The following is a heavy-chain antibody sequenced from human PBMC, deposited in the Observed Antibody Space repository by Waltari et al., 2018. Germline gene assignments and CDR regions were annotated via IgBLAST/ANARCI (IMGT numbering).Heavy chain of an antibody. CDR2: ISYDGSNK. D-gene: IGHD6-13*01. CDR1: GFTFSSYG. V-gene: IGHV3-30*18. J-gene: IGHJ4*02. Sequence: SLRLSCAASGFTFSSYGMHWVRQAPGKGLEWVAVISYDGSNKYYADSVKGRFTISRDNSKNTLYLQMNSLRAEDTAVYYCAKDRGSSWPTPIFDYWGQGTLVTVSS. CDR3: AKDRGSSWPTPIFDY.